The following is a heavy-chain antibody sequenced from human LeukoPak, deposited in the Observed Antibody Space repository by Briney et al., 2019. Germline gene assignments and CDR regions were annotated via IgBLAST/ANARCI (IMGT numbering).Heavy chain of an antibody. CDR3: ARVYSSSWYTPPKYYFDY. CDR2: ISAYNGNT. CDR1: GGTFSSYA. V-gene: IGHV1-18*01. D-gene: IGHD6-13*01. J-gene: IGHJ4*02. Sequence: ASVKVSCKASGGTFSSYAISWVRQAPGQGLEWMGWISAYNGNTNYAQNLQGRVTVTTDTSTSTAYMELRSLRSDDTAMYYCARVYSSSWYTPPKYYFDYWGQGTLVTVSS.